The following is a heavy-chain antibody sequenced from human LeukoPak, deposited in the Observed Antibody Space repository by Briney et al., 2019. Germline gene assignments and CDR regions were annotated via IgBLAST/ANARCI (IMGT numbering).Heavy chain of an antibody. CDR2: ISAYNGNT. Sequence: ASVKVSCKASGYTFTNYGITWVRQAPGQGLEWMGWISAYNGNTNYAQKFQGRVTMTTDTSTSTAYMELRSLRSDDTAVYYCARSGSWELLRGRYFDYWGQGTLVTVSS. J-gene: IGHJ4*02. CDR3: ARSGSWELLRGRYFDY. V-gene: IGHV1-18*04. D-gene: IGHD1-26*01. CDR1: GYTFTNYG.